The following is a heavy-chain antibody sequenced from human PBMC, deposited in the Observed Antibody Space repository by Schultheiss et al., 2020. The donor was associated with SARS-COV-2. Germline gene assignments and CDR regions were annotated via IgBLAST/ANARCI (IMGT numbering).Heavy chain of an antibody. CDR3: ARAAITGTTGRAFDI. CDR2: INPNSGGT. D-gene: IGHD1-7*01. Sequence: ASVKVSCKASGYTFTGYYMHWVRQAPGQGLEWMGWINPNSGGTNYAQNFQGRVTMTRDTSISTAYMDLSRLRSEDTAVYYCARAAITGTTGRAFDIWGQGTMVTVSS. CDR1: GYTFTGYY. J-gene: IGHJ3*02. V-gene: IGHV1-2*02.